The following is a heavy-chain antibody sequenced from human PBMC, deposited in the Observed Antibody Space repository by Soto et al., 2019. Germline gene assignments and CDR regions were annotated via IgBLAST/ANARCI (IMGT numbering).Heavy chain of an antibody. D-gene: IGHD3-10*01. CDR1: GYTFTGYY. V-gene: IGHV1-2*04. CDR2: INPNSGGT. Sequence: ASVKVSCKASGYTFTGYYMHWVRRAPGQGLEWMGWINPNSGGTNYAQKFQGWVTMTRDTSISTAYMELSRLRSDDTAVYYCARDPSPLWFGELSYFDYWGQGTLVTVSS. J-gene: IGHJ4*02. CDR3: ARDPSPLWFGELSYFDY.